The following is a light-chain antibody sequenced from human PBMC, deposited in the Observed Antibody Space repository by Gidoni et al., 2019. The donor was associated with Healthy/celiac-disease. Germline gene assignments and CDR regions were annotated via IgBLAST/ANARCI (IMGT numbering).Light chain of an antibody. CDR3: QQSYSTPLT. CDR1: QSISSY. J-gene: IGKJ4*01. V-gene: IGKV1-39*01. Sequence: DIQMTQSPSSLSASVGDGVTITCRASQSISSYLNWYQQKQGKAPKPLIYAASSLQSGVPSRFSGSGSGTDFTLTISSLQTEEFATYYCQQSYSTPLTFGGGTKVEIK. CDR2: AAS.